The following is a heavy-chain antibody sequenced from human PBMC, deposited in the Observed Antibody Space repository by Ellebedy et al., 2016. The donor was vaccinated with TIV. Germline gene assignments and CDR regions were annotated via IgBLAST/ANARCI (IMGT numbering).Heavy chain of an antibody. V-gene: IGHV1-18*04. CDR3: ARGHTYYYDSSGYSY. J-gene: IGHJ4*02. Sequence: AASVKVSCKASGYTFTSYGISWVRQAPGQGLEWMGWISAYNGNTNYAQKLQGRVTMTTDTSTSTAYMELRSLRSDDTAVYYCARGHTYYYDSSGYSYWGQGTLVTVSS. CDR2: ISAYNGNT. D-gene: IGHD3-22*01. CDR1: GYTFTSYG.